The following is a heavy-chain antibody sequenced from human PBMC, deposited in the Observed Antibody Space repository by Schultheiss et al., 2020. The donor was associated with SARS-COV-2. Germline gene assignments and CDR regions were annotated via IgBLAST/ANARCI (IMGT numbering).Heavy chain of an antibody. CDR1: GGSFSGYY. CDR2: IYYSGST. J-gene: IGHJ1*01. CDR3: ARSGRYFQH. Sequence: SQTLSLTCADYGGSFSGYYWSWIRQPPGKGLEWIGYIYYSGSTYYNPSLKSRVTISVDTSKNQFSLKLSSVTAADTAVYYCARSGRYFQHWAQGTLVTVSS. D-gene: IGHD1-1*01. V-gene: IGHV4-34*01.